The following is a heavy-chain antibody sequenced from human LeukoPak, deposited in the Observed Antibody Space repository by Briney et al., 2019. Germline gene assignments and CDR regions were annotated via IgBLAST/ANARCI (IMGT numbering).Heavy chain of an antibody. D-gene: IGHD3-16*01. V-gene: IGHV4-39*07. CDR3: ARDGGPEKDAFDI. CDR1: GGSISSSSYY. CDR2: IYYSGST. J-gene: IGHJ3*02. Sequence: SETLSLTCTVSGGSISSSSYYWGWIRQPPGKGLEWIGSIYYSGSTYYNPSLKSRVTISVDTSKNQFSLKLSSVTAADTAVYYCARDGGPEKDAFDIWGQGTMVTVSS.